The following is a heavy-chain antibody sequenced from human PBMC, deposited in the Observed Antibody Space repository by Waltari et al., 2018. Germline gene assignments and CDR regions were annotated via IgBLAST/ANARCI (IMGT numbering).Heavy chain of an antibody. CDR1: GYSISSGYF. CDR2: IHHSGST. Sequence: QVQLQESGPGLVKPSETLALTCAVSGYSISSGYFWAWIRQSPGKGLEWIGSIHHSGSTNYNPSLKSRVTVSVDTSKNQFSLKLRSVTAADTAIYYCARRRGWNYGVAFDIWGQGTMVTVSS. J-gene: IGHJ3*02. D-gene: IGHD1-7*01. V-gene: IGHV4-38-2*01. CDR3: ARRRGWNYGVAFDI.